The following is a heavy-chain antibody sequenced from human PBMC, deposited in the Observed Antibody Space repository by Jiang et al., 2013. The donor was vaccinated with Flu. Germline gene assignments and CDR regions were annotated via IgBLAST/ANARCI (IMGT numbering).Heavy chain of an antibody. J-gene: IGHJ2*01. Sequence: IIYPGDSDTRYSPSFQGQVTISADKSISTAYLQWSSLKASDTAMYYCARHDSHSSGWTGYFDLWGRGTLVTVSS. CDR3: ARHDSHSSGWTGYFDL. CDR2: IYPGDSDT. V-gene: IGHV5-51*01. D-gene: IGHD6-19*01.